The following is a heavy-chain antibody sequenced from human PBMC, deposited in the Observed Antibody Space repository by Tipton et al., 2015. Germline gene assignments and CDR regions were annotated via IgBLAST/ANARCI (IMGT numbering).Heavy chain of an antibody. D-gene: IGHD4-23*01. CDR1: GGSVTSGSYY. CDR2: IQYSGST. V-gene: IGHV4-61*01. J-gene: IGHJ4*02. CDR3: ARARGRHGGLFDS. Sequence: TLSLTCSVSGGSVTSGSYYWSWIRQPPGKELEWIGYIQYSGSTNYNPSLKSRVTISVDTSKTQFSLKMSSVTASDTAVYYCARARGRHGGLFDSWGQEILVTVSS.